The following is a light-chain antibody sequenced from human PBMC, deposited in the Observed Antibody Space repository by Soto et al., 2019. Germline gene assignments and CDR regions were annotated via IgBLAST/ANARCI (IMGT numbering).Light chain of an antibody. J-gene: IGLJ1*01. CDR2: EVT. CDR3: TSFTSTSSLYV. CDR1: GSDIAGYNY. V-gene: IGLV2-14*01. Sequence: QSALTQPASVSGSLGQSITISCTGTGSDIAGYNYISWYQQLPGKAPKLMIYEVTIRPSGISNRFSGSKSGNTASLTISGLQAEDEADYYCTSFTSTSSLYVFGTGTKVTVL.